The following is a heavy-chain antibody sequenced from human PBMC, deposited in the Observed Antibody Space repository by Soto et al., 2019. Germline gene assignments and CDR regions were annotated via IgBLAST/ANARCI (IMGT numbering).Heavy chain of an antibody. J-gene: IGHJ3*02. Sequence: EVQLVESGGGLVQPGGSLKLSCAASGFTFSGSAMHWVRQASGKGLEWVGRIRSKANSYATAYAASVKGRFTISRDDSKNTAYLQMNSLKTEDTAVYYCTRPGDSAFDIWGQGTMVTVSS. CDR1: GFTFSGSA. CDR3: TRPGDSAFDI. D-gene: IGHD3-10*01. CDR2: IRSKANSYAT. V-gene: IGHV3-73*01.